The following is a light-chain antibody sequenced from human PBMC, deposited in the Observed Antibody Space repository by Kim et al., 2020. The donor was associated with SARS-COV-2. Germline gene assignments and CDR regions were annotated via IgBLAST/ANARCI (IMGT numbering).Light chain of an antibody. V-gene: IGLV3-1*01. Sequence: SYELTQPPSVSVSPGQTASITCSGDKLGDKYACWYQRKPGQSPVLVIYQDSKRPSGIPERFSGSNSGNTATLTISGTQAMDEADYYCQAWDRSTLVFGGG. J-gene: IGLJ2*01. CDR2: QDS. CDR3: QAWDRSTLV. CDR1: KLGDKY.